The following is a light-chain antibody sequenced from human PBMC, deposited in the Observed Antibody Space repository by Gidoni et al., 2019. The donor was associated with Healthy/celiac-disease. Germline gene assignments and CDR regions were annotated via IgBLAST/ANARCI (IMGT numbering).Light chain of an antibody. CDR1: QSISSY. V-gene: IGKV1-39*01. J-gene: IGKJ1*01. Sequence: DIQLTQAPSSLSASVGDRVTLTCRASQSISSYLNWYQHKPGKAPKLLIYAASSLQSGVPSRFSGSGSWTDFTLTISSLQPEDFATYYCQQSYSTPQTFGQGTKVEIK. CDR3: QQSYSTPQT. CDR2: AAS.